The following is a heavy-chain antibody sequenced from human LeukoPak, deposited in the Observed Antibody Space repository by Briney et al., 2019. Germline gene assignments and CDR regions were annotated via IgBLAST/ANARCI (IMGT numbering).Heavy chain of an antibody. CDR2: ISLDGSTT. J-gene: IGHJ4*02. CDR3: ARYYGLIDY. V-gene: IGHV3-74*01. D-gene: IGHD3-10*01. Sequence: GGSLRLSCVASGFTFSSYWMHWVRQAPGKGLEWVSRISLDGSTTTYADSVKGRFIISRDNAKNTLYLQMNSLRAEDTAVYYCARYYGLIDYWGQGTLVTVSS. CDR1: GFTFSSYW.